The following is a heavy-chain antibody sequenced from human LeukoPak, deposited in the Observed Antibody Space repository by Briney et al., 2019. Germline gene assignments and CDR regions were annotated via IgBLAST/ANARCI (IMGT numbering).Heavy chain of an antibody. CDR1: GYTFTVYY. Sequence: ASVKVSCKASGYTFTVYYMHGVRQAPGQGLEWMGWINPKSGGTNYAQKFQGRVTMTRDTSISTAYMELSRPRSDDTAVYYCARSDSSGWHFDYWGQGTLVTVSS. J-gene: IGHJ4*02. V-gene: IGHV1-2*02. CDR3: ARSDSSGWHFDY. CDR2: INPKSGGT. D-gene: IGHD6-19*01.